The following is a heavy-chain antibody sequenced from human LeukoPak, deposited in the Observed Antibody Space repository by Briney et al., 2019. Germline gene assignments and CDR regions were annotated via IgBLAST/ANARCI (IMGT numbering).Heavy chain of an antibody. Sequence: GGSLRLSCAASGFXFSSYAIGWVRQAPGKGLEWVSAIGSTGTNTYYADSVKGRFTISRDNSKNTLYLQMNSLRAEDTALYYCAKRSPYYFDYWGQGTLVTVSS. CDR3: AKRSPYYFDY. J-gene: IGHJ4*02. D-gene: IGHD2-15*01. V-gene: IGHV3-23*01. CDR2: IGSTGTNT. CDR1: GFXFSSYA.